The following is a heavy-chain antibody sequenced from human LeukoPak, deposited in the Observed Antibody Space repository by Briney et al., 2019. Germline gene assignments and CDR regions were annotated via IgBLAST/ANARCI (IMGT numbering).Heavy chain of an antibody. CDR3: AKQGPERALYSSSFIDY. CDR2: IWYEGSWK. CDR1: GFTFSSYG. V-gene: IGHV3-33*06. D-gene: IGHD6-13*01. Sequence: GGSLRLSCAASGFTFSSYGMTWVRQAPGKGLEWVAVIWYEGSWKHYADSVQGRFTISRDNSKNTLYLQMNSLRAEDTAVYYCAKQGPERALYSSSFIDYWGQGILVTVSS. J-gene: IGHJ4*02.